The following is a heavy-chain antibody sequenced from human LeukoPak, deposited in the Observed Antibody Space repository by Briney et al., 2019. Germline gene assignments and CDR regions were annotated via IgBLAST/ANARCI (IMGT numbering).Heavy chain of an antibody. Sequence: SETLSLTCTVSGGSISSYYWSWIRQPPGKGLEWIGYIYYSGSTNYNPSLKSRVTISVDTSKNQFSLKLSSVAAADTALYFCTIFVVADSDAFEIWGQGTMVTVSS. CDR1: GGSISSYY. D-gene: IGHD3-3*02. J-gene: IGHJ3*02. CDR3: TIFVVADSDAFEI. V-gene: IGHV4-59*08. CDR2: IYYSGST.